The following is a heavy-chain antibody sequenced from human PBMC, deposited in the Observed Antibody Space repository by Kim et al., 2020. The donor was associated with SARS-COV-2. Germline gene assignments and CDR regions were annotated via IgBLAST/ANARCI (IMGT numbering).Heavy chain of an antibody. CDR3: ARASGSQSHSSGWYIY. V-gene: IGHV1-69*13. Sequence: SVKVSCKASGGTFSSYAISWVRQAPGQGLEWMGGIIPIFGTANYAQKFQGRVTITADESTSTAYMELSSLRSEDTAVYYCARASGSQSHSSGWYIYWGQGTLVTVSS. CDR2: IIPIFGTA. D-gene: IGHD6-19*01. CDR1: GGTFSSYA. J-gene: IGHJ4*02.